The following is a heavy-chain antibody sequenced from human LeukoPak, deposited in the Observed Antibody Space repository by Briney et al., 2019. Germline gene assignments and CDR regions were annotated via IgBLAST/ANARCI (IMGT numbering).Heavy chain of an antibody. V-gene: IGHV1-2*06. CDR2: INPNSGGT. Sequence: ASVKVSCKASGYIFTGYYMHWVRQAPGQGLEWMGRINPNSGGTNYAQKFQGRVTMTRDTSISTAYMELSRLRSDDTAVYYCARGADSSGISDFDYWGQGTLVTVSS. D-gene: IGHD6-19*01. J-gene: IGHJ4*02. CDR1: GYIFTGYY. CDR3: ARGADSSGISDFDY.